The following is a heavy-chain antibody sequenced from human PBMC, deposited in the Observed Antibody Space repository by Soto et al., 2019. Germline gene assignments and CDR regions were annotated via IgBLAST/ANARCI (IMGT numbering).Heavy chain of an antibody. V-gene: IGHV4-39*01. Sequence: SETLSLTCTVSNFSVLTSIYYWAWIRQPPGKGLEWVGTVYYTGTTYYNPSLQSRVTISIGTSKNQFSLNLNSVTAADTAVYYCARNWNLALVPAAYFDSWGQGTLVTVSS. CDR3: ARNWNLALVPAAYFDS. CDR1: NFSVLTSIYY. CDR2: VYYTGTT. J-gene: IGHJ4*02. D-gene: IGHD2-2*01.